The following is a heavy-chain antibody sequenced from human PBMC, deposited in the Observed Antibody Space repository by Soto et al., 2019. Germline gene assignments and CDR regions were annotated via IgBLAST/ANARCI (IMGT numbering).Heavy chain of an antibody. V-gene: IGHV3-23*01. D-gene: IGHD5-18*01. CDR3: VKGKESGYRGAFDS. Sequence: GGSLRLSCAATGFTFGSYAMGWVRPAPGKGLEWVSGVSGSGSSPYYADSVKGRLTISKDKSKNTLYLDLNNLRSEDTAVYFCVKGKESGYRGAFDSWGQGTMVTVAS. J-gene: IGHJ4*02. CDR2: VSGSGSSP. CDR1: GFTFGSYA.